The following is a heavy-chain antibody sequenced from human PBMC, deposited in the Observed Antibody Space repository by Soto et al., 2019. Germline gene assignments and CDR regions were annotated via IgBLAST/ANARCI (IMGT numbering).Heavy chain of an antibody. V-gene: IGHV3-30-3*01. D-gene: IGHD2-8*01. CDR1: GFTFSTYA. CDR2: ISYDGSNK. Sequence: QVQLVESGGGVVQPGRSLRLSCAASGFTFSTYAMHWVRQAPGKGLEWVAVISYDGSNKYYADSVKGRFTISRDNSKNTLYLQMNSLRGEDTAVYYCARDGSPSTIVRDYGMDVWGQGTTVTVSS. J-gene: IGHJ6*02. CDR3: ARDGSPSTIVRDYGMDV.